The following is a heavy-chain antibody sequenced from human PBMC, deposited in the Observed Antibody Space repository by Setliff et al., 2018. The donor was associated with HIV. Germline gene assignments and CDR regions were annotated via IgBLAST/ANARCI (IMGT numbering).Heavy chain of an antibody. J-gene: IGHJ4*02. Sequence: SETLSLTCTVSGGSISSNSYYWGWIRQPTGKGLEWIGSIFYTGSTYYNPSLQRRVTISVYTSKNQFSLSLSSVTAADTAVYYCARHKYGPFIITLPEGADYFDSWGQGTLVTVSS. CDR3: ARHKYGPFIITLPEGADYFDS. CDR2: IFYTGST. D-gene: IGHD3-10*01. CDR1: GGSISSNSYY. V-gene: IGHV4-39*01.